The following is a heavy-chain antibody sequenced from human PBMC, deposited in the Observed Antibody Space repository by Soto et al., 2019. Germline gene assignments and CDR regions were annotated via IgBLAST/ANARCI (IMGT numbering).Heavy chain of an antibody. V-gene: IGHV4-38-2*01. Sequence: SETLSLTCAVSGYSISSGYYWGWIRQPPGKGLEWIGSIYHSGSTYYNPSLKSRVTISVGTSKNQFSLKLSSVTAADTAVYYCARTTAMVFEGFGDFDYWGQGTLVTVSS. D-gene: IGHD5-18*01. CDR1: GYSISSGYY. CDR2: IYHSGST. CDR3: ARTTAMVFEGFGDFDY. J-gene: IGHJ4*02.